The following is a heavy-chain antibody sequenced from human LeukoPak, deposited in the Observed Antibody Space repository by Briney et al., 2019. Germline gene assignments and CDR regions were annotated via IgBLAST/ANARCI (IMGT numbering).Heavy chain of an antibody. CDR3: ARGVVITGDMKV. CDR1: GGSISSYY. J-gene: IGHJ3*01. Sequence: SKTLSLTCTVSGGSISSYYWSWIRQPAGKGLECIGPIYTTGNTNYNPSLKSRVTMSVDTSKNQFSLKLRSVTAADTAVYYCARGVVITGDMKVWGQGTMVIVSS. V-gene: IGHV4-4*07. D-gene: IGHD7-27*01. CDR2: IYTTGNT.